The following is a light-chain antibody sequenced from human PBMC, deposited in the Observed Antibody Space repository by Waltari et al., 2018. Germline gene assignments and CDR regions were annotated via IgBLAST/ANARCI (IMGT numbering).Light chain of an antibody. CDR3: CAYVGRTTWV. Sequence: QSALTQPASVSGSPGQSITISCTGTSSDIGDHILVSWYQLHPGKAPNLILYEVNQRPSGFSYRFSGSKSGYTAYLTISGRQAEDEADYYCCAYVGRTTWVFGGGTSLTVL. CDR1: SSDIGDHIL. J-gene: IGLJ3*02. V-gene: IGLV2-23*02. CDR2: EVN.